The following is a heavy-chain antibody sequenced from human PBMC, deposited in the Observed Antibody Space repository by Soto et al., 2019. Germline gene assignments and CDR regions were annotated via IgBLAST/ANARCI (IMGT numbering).Heavy chain of an antibody. CDR3: ARTVPRHASSGWYWFDP. D-gene: IGHD6-19*01. Sequence: ASETLSLTCTVSGGSISSYYWSWIRQPPGKGLEWIGYIYYSGSTNYNPSLKSRVTISVDTSKNQFSLKLSSVTAADTAVYYCARTVPRHASSGWYWFDPWGQGTLVTVSS. CDR2: IYYSGST. J-gene: IGHJ5*02. CDR1: GGSISSYY. V-gene: IGHV4-59*01.